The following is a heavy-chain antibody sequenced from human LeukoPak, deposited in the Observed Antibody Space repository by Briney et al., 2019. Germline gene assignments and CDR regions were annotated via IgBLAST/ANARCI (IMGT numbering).Heavy chain of an antibody. V-gene: IGHV3-21*01. Sequence: GGSLRLSCAASGFTFSDYSMNWVRQAPGKGLEWVSSISSSSSYIYYADSVKGRFTISRDNAKNSLYLQMNSLRAEDTAVYYCARGSSSWYLLYWGQGTLVTVSS. J-gene: IGHJ4*02. CDR2: ISSSSSYI. D-gene: IGHD6-13*01. CDR3: ARGSSSWYLLY. CDR1: GFTFSDYS.